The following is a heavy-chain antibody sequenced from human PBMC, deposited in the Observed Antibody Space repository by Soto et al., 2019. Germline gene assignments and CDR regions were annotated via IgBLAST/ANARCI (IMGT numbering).Heavy chain of an antibody. CDR3: ARGFSLWFDP. J-gene: IGHJ5*02. V-gene: IGHV1-3*01. D-gene: IGHD3-3*01. CDR1: GYTFTSYA. Sequence: GAXVKVSCKPSGYTFTSYAIHWVRQAPGQRLEWMGWINAGNGNTKYSQKFQGRVTITRDTSASTAYMELSSLRSEDTAVYYCARGFSLWFDPWGQGTLVTXSS. CDR2: INAGNGNT.